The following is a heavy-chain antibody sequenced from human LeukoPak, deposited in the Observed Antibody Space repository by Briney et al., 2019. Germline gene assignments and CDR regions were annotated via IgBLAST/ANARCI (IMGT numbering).Heavy chain of an antibody. CDR2: IWYGGGSK. CDR1: GFTFSSYG. Sequence: GGSLRLSCAASGFTFSSYGMHWVRQAPGKGLEWVALIWYGGGSKYYADSVKGRFTISRDNSKNTLYLQMNSLTAEATAVYYCARDSEEGRAGLRLGFDSWGQGTLVTVSS. D-gene: IGHD1-26*01. J-gene: IGHJ4*02. CDR3: ARDSEEGRAGLRLGFDS. V-gene: IGHV3-33*08.